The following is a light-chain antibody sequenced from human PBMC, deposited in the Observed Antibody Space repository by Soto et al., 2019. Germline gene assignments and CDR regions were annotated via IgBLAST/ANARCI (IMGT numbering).Light chain of an antibody. V-gene: IGKV3-20*01. J-gene: IGKJ2*01. CDR1: QSLPRNY. CDR3: QQYVKSPYT. CDR2: GAS. Sequence: EIVLTQSPDTLSLSPGESATLSCRASQSLPRNYLAWFRQKPGQAPRLLIYGASTRATGIPDRCSGSGSGTDFTLTISRLEPEDFAVFFCQQYVKSPYTFGQGTKLEVK.